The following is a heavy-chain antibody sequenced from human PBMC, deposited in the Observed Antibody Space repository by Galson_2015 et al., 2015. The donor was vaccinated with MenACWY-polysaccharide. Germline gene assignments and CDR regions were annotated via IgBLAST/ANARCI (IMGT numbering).Heavy chain of an antibody. J-gene: IGHJ5*02. V-gene: IGHV4-61*01. Sequence: LSLTCTVSGGSVSSVTYYWAWLRQPPGEGLEWIGFIYYSGRTNYNPSLKSRVTISLDTSNNQFSLRLSSVTAADTAVYYCASEEIRGGSFGWFDPWGQGSLVTVSS. CDR1: GGSVSSVTYY. D-gene: IGHD3-10*01. CDR3: ASEEIRGGSFGWFDP. CDR2: IYYSGRT.